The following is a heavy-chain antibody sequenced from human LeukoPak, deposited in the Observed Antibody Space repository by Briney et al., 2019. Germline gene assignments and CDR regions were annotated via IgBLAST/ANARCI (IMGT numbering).Heavy chain of an antibody. CDR3: ARVGEQWLVLLWFDP. CDR2: INASNGNT. Sequence: ASVKVSCKASGYTFTSYGISWVRQAPGQGLEWMGWINASNGNTNYAQKLQGRVTMTTDTSTGTAYMELRSLRSDDTAVYYCARVGEQWLVLLWFDPWGQGTLVTVSS. CDR1: GYTFTSYG. J-gene: IGHJ5*02. V-gene: IGHV1-18*01. D-gene: IGHD6-19*01.